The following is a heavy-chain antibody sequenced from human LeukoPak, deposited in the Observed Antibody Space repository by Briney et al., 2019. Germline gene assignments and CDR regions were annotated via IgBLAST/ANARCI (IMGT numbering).Heavy chain of an antibody. D-gene: IGHD3-3*01. CDR1: GFTLSSYS. CDR2: ISSSSSTI. J-gene: IGHJ5*02. Sequence: QTGGSLRLSCAASGFTLSSYSMNWVRQAPGKGLEWVSYISSSSSTIYYADSVKGRFTISRDKAKNSLYLQMNSLRAEDTAVYYCARNYDFWSGYYSNWFDPWGQGTLVTVSS. V-gene: IGHV3-48*01. CDR3: ARNYDFWSGYYSNWFDP.